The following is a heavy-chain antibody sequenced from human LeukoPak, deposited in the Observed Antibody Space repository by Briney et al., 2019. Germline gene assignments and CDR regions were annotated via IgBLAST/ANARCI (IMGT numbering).Heavy chain of an antibody. CDR3: AKMGVTTERY. CDR1: GFTFSRYA. D-gene: IGHD4-17*01. CDR2: ITASGGST. Sequence: GGPLRLSCAASGFTFSRYAMSWVRQAPGKGLEWVSSITASGGSTYYADSVKGRFTISRDSSKNTLYLPMSSLRAEDTASYYCAKMGVTTERYWGQGTMVTVSS. J-gene: IGHJ3*01. V-gene: IGHV3-23*01.